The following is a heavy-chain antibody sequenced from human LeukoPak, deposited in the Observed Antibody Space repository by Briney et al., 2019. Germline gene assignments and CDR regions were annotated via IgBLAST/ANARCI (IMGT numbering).Heavy chain of an antibody. Sequence: PGGSLRLSCAASGFTFSSYSMNWVRQAPGKGLEWVSSISSSSSYIYYADSVKGRFTISRDNSKNTLYLQMNSLRAEDTAVYYCAKGGWRYYFDYWGQGTLVTVSS. V-gene: IGHV3-21*04. CDR3: AKGGWRYYFDY. CDR1: GFTFSSYS. CDR2: ISSSSSYI. D-gene: IGHD6-19*01. J-gene: IGHJ4*02.